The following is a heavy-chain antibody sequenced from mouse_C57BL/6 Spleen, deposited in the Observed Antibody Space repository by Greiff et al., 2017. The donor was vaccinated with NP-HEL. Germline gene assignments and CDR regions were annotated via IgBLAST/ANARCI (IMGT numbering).Heavy chain of an antibody. V-gene: IGHV5-15*01. Sequence: VQLKESGGGLVQPGGSLKLSCAASGFTFSDYGMAWVRQAPRKGPEWVAFISNLAYSIYYADTVTGRFTISRENAKNTLYLEMSSLRSEDTAMYYCARQDYYGSSHWYFDVWGTGTTVTVSS. CDR3: ARQDYYGSSHWYFDV. D-gene: IGHD1-1*01. J-gene: IGHJ1*03. CDR2: ISNLAYSI. CDR1: GFTFSDYG.